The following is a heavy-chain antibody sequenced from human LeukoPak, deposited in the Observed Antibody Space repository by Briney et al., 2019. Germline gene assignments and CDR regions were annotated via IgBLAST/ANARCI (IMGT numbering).Heavy chain of an antibody. V-gene: IGHV4-59*01. CDR2: IYYSGST. J-gene: IGHJ3*02. CDR1: GGSISSYY. Sequence: SETLSLTCTVSGGSISSYYWSWIRQPPGKGLEWIGYIYYSGSTNYNPSLKSRVTISVDTSKNQFSLKLSSVTAADTAVYYCARESSNLEGYAFDIWGQGTMVTASS. CDR3: ARESSNLEGYAFDI. D-gene: IGHD1-14*01.